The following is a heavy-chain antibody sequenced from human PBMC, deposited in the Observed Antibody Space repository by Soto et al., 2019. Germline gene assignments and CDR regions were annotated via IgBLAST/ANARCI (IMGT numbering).Heavy chain of an antibody. CDR1: GGSISGNY. J-gene: IGHJ4*02. CDR3: ARGGWYVDY. CDR2: IYYTGTT. D-gene: IGHD6-19*01. Sequence: QVQLQESGPGLVKSSETLSLTCTVSGGSISGNYWSWIRQTPGKGLEWIGYIYYTGTTNYNASLKSRVTLSVDTSKNQFSLKLTSVTAADTAVYFCARGGWYVDYWGQGTLVTVSS. V-gene: IGHV4-59*01.